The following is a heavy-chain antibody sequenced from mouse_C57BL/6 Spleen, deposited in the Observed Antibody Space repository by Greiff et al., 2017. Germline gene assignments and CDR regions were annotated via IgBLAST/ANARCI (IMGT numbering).Heavy chain of an antibody. Sequence: LMESGAELVKPGASVKISCKASGYAFSSYWMNWVKQRPGKGLEWIGQIYPGDGDTNYNGKFKGKATLTADKSSSTAYMQLSSLTSEDSAVYFCARATAQVLYAMDYWGQGTSVTVSS. CDR2: IYPGDGDT. V-gene: IGHV1-80*01. CDR3: ARATAQVLYAMDY. D-gene: IGHD3-2*02. J-gene: IGHJ4*01. CDR1: GYAFSSYW.